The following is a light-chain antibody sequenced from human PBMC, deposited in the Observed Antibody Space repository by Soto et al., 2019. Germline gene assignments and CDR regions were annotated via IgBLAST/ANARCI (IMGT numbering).Light chain of an antibody. J-gene: IGKJ5*01. Sequence: EIVLTQSPGTLSLSPGERATLSCRASQSVSSSYLAWYQQKPGQATRLIISDASNRATGIPARFSGSGAGTDFTLTISSLEPEDFAAYYCHQRQYWPPITFGQGTRLEIK. CDR2: DAS. CDR1: QSVSSSY. V-gene: IGKV3D-20*02. CDR3: HQRQYWPPIT.